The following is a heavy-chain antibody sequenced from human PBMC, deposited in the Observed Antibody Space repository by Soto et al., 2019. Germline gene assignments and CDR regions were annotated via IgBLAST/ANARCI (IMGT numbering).Heavy chain of an antibody. Sequence: VQLLESGGGLVQPGGSLRLSCAASGFTFSSYGMHWVRQAPGKGLEWVAVISYDGSNKYYADSVKGRFTISRDNSKNTLYLQMNSLRAEDTAVYYCAKDSGAGFGELLYYYFDYWGQGTLVTVSS. V-gene: IGHV3-30*18. D-gene: IGHD3-10*01. J-gene: IGHJ4*02. CDR3: AKDSGAGFGELLYYYFDY. CDR1: GFTFSSYG. CDR2: ISYDGSNK.